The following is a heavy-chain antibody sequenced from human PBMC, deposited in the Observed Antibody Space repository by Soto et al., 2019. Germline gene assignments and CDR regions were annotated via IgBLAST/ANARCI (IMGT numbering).Heavy chain of an antibody. J-gene: IGHJ3*02. Sequence: QVQLVQSGAEVKKPGSSVKVSCKASGGTFSSYTISWVRQAPGQGLEWMGRIIPILGIANYAQKFQGRVTITADKSTSTAYMELSSLRSEDTAVYYCASVRSNDYINKRHAFDIWGQGTMVTVSS. CDR1: GGTFSSYT. V-gene: IGHV1-69*02. CDR3: ASVRSNDYINKRHAFDI. CDR2: IIPILGIA. D-gene: IGHD4-4*01.